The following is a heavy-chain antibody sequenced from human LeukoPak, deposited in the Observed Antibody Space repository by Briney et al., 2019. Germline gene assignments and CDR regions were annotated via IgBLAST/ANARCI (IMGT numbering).Heavy chain of an antibody. D-gene: IGHD2-21*02. CDR2: ISGSGGST. V-gene: IGHV3-23*01. CDR3: AKEARGVVVTAILRTRNWFDP. Sequence: PGGSLRLSCAASGFTFSSCAMSWVRQAPGKGLEWVSAISGSGGSTYYADSVKGRFTISRDNSKNTLYLQMNSLRAEDTAVYYCAKEARGVVVTAILRTRNWFDPWGQGTLVTVSS. J-gene: IGHJ5*02. CDR1: GFTFSSCA.